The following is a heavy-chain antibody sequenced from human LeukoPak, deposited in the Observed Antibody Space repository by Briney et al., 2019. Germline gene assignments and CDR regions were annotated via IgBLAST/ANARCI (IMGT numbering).Heavy chain of an antibody. D-gene: IGHD1-26*01. Sequence: ASVKVPCKASGYTFTSYGISWVRQAPGQGLEWMGWISAYNGNTNYAQKLQGRVTMTTDTSTSTAYMELRSLRSDDTAVYYCARVRGSYTRRSGAFDIWGQGTMVTVSS. CDR3: ARVRGSYTRRSGAFDI. CDR2: ISAYNGNT. CDR1: GYTFTSYG. J-gene: IGHJ3*02. V-gene: IGHV1-18*01.